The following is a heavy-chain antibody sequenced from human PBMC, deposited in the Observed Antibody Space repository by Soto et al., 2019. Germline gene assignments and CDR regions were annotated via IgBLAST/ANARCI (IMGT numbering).Heavy chain of an antibody. CDR1: GFTFSSYG. CDR2: IWYDGSNK. J-gene: IGHJ6*02. CDR3: ARVEYGSGSYYYYYGMDV. Sequence: PGGSLRLSCAASGFTFSSYGMHWVRQAPGKGLEWVAVIWYDGSNKYYADSVKGRFTISRDNSKNTLYLQMNSLRAEDTAVYYCARVEYGSGSYYYYYGMDVWGQGTTVTVSS. D-gene: IGHD3-10*01. V-gene: IGHV3-33*01.